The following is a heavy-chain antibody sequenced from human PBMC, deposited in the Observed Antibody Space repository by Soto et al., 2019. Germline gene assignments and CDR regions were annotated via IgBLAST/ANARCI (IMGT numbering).Heavy chain of an antibody. D-gene: IGHD3-22*01. CDR2: INHSGST. V-gene: IGHV4-34*01. CDR3: ARDYYDSSGNPFDY. J-gene: IGHJ4*02. Sequence: PSETLSLTCAVYGGSFSGYYWSWIRQPPGKGLEWIGEINHSGSTNYNPSLKSRVTISVDTSKNQFSLKLSSVTAADTAVYYCARDYYDSSGNPFDYWGQGTLVT. CDR1: GGSFSGYY.